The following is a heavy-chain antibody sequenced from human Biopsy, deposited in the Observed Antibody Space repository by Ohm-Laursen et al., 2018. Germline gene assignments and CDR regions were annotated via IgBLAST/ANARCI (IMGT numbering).Heavy chain of an antibody. CDR2: IIPILGTV. J-gene: IGHJ6*02. CDR1: GDTFTTSA. D-gene: IGHD3-10*01. V-gene: IGHV1-69*04. CDR3: ASGDIGGIGLDV. Sequence: SVKVSCKSSGDTFTTSAISWVRQVPGQGLDWMGRIIPILGTVDYGQNFQGRVTIRADTSTTFLEMTSLRYDDTAVYYCASGDIGGIGLDVWGLGTTVTVSS.